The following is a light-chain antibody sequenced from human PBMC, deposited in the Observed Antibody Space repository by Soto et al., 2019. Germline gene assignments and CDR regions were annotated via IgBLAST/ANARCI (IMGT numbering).Light chain of an antibody. CDR3: SSYTATNTYV. Sequence: QSALTQPASVSGSPGQSITISCTGTTSDVGNYNYVSWYQQHPGKAPKLMIYEVSYRSTGASNRFSGTKSGNTASLTISGLQGEDEADYYGSSYTATNTYVFGTGTKLTVL. J-gene: IGLJ1*01. V-gene: IGLV2-14*01. CDR1: TSDVGNYNY. CDR2: EVS.